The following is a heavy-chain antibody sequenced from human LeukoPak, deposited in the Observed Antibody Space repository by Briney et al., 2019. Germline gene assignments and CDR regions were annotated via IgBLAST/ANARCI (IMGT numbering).Heavy chain of an antibody. CDR3: ARDDYDISTYPGYFLH. CDR1: GGSISTSNW. V-gene: IGHV4-4*02. CDR2: IYHSGST. J-gene: IGHJ1*01. Sequence: SETLSLTCAVSGGSISTSNWWNWVRQPPGKGLEWIGEIYHSGSTNYNPSLKSRVTISVDKSKNHFSLHLSSVTAADTAVYYCARDDYDISTYPGYFLHWGQGTLVTVSS. D-gene: IGHD3-22*01.